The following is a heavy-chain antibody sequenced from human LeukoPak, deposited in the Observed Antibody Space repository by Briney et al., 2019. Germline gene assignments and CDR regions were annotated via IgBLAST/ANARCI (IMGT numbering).Heavy chain of an antibody. CDR2: ISGSGDRT. Sequence: GGSLRLSCAASGFTFGNYVMTWVRQAPGKGLEWVSTISGSGDRTYDADSVKGRFTISRDNSKNTLYLQMNSLRAEDTAVYYCARDGGSSYPYYFDYWGQGTLVTVSS. J-gene: IGHJ4*02. CDR1: GFTFGNYV. CDR3: ARDGGSSYPYYFDY. V-gene: IGHV3-23*01. D-gene: IGHD6-13*01.